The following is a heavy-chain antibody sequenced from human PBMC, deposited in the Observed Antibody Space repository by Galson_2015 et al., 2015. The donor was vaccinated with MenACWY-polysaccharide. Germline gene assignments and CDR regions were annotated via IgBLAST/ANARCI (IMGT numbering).Heavy chain of an antibody. CDR2: IKQDESEK. CDR1: GFTLSNYP. J-gene: IGHJ4*02. Sequence: SLRLSCAASGFTLSNYPMHWVRQAPGKGLEWVAHIKQDESEKYYVDSVKGRFTISRDNAQNSLFLQMNSLRAEDTAMYYCARDDGRWELPLDYWGQGTLVTVSS. D-gene: IGHD1-26*01. V-gene: IGHV3-7*01. CDR3: ARDDGRWELPLDY.